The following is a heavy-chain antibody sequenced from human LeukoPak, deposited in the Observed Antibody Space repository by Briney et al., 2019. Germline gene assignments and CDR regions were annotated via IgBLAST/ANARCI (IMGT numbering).Heavy chain of an antibody. CDR1: GSTFSSYG. V-gene: IGHV3-33*01. J-gene: IGHJ4*02. CDR3: ARDLYDSSGPFDY. D-gene: IGHD3-22*01. Sequence: PGRSLRLSCAASGSTFSSYGMHWVRQAPGKGLEWVAVIWYDGSNKYYADSVRGRFTISRDNSKNTLYLQMNSLRAEDTAVYYCARDLYDSSGPFDYWGQGTLVTVSS. CDR2: IWYDGSNK.